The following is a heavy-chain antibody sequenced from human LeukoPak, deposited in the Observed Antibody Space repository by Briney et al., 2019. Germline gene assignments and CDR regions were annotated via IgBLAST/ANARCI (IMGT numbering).Heavy chain of an antibody. CDR1: GGSISSYY. J-gene: IGHJ6*03. CDR3: ARVVTSHAVIQPYYHYMDV. D-gene: IGHD1-1*01. CDR2: IYTSGST. Sequence: SETLSLTCTVSGGSISSYYWSWIRQPAGKGLEWIGRIYTSGSTNYNPSLKSRVTMSVDTSKNQFSLKLSSVTAADTAVYYCARVVTSHAVIQPYYHYMDVWGKGTTVTVSS. V-gene: IGHV4-4*07.